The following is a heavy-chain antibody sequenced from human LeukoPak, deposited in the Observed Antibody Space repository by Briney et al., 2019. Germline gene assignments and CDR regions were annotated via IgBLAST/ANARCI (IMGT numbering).Heavy chain of an antibody. CDR2: IYSGGGT. D-gene: IGHD3-10*02. CDR3: AELGITMIGGV. CDR1: GFTVSSNY. Sequence: GGSLRLSCAASGFTVSSNYMSWVRQAPGKGLEWVSVIYSGGGTYYADSVKGRFTISRDNSKNTLYLQMNSLRAEDTAVYYCAELGITMIGGVWGKGTTVTISS. J-gene: IGHJ6*04. V-gene: IGHV3-66*01.